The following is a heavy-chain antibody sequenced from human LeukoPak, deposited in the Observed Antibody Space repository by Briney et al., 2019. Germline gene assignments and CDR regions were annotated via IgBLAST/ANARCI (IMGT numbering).Heavy chain of an antibody. D-gene: IGHD2-2*01. CDR2: IYTSGST. CDR3: AREGYIVVPAAILNWFEP. V-gene: IGHV4-61*02. J-gene: IGHJ5*02. CDR1: GGSISSGRYY. Sequence: SQTLSLTCTDSGGSISSGRYYWSWIRQPAGKGLEWIGRIYTSGSTNYNPSLKSRVTISVDTSKNQFSLKLSSVTAADTAVYYCAREGYIVVPAAILNWFEPWGQGTLVTVSS.